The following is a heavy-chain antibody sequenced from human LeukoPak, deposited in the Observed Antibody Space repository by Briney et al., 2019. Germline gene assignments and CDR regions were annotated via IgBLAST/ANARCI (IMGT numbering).Heavy chain of an antibody. J-gene: IGHJ4*02. Sequence: ASVKVSCKASGYTFTGYYMHWVRQAPGQGLEWMGRINPNSGGTNYAQKFQGRVTMTRDTSISTAYMELSRLRSDDTAVYYCARAKVSYGDSTTVFDYWGQGTLSPSPQ. CDR1: GYTFTGYY. CDR2: INPNSGGT. V-gene: IGHV1-2*06. CDR3: ARAKVSYGDSTTVFDY. D-gene: IGHD4-17*01.